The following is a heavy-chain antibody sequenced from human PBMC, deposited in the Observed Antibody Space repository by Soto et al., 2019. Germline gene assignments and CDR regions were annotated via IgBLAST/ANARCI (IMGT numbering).Heavy chain of an antibody. D-gene: IGHD4-4*01. CDR1: GFTFSSYA. Sequence: QVQLVESGGGVVQPGRSLRLSCAASGFTFSSYAMHWVRQAPGKGLEWVAVISYDGSNKYYADSVKGRLTLSRDNSKNTMYLQMNSLRAEDTAVYYCASPLWRDDYNWGYFDLWGRGTLVTVSS. CDR2: ISYDGSNK. J-gene: IGHJ2*01. CDR3: ASPLWRDDYNWGYFDL. V-gene: IGHV3-30-3*01.